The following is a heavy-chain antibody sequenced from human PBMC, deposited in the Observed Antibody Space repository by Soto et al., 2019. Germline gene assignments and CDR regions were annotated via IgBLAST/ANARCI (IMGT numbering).Heavy chain of an antibody. J-gene: IGHJ6*02. CDR3: ARDREYYYDSSGNYYYHYGLDV. Sequence: GASVKVSCKASGYTFTDYGISWVRPAPGQGLEWMGWISGYNGNTKYAQKFQGRVTMTTDTPTNTAYMELRSLRSDDTAVYYCARDREYYYDSSGNYYYHYGLDVWGQGTTVTVSS. D-gene: IGHD3-22*01. V-gene: IGHV1-18*04. CDR1: GYTFTDYG. CDR2: ISGYNGNT.